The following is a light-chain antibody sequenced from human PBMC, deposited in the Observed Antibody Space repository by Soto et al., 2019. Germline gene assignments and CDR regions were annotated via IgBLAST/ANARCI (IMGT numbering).Light chain of an antibody. J-gene: IGKJ5*01. CDR2: LGS. CDR1: QSLLHSNGYNY. V-gene: IGKV2-28*01. Sequence: DIVMTQSPLSLPVTPGEPASISCRSSQSLLHSNGYNYLDWYLQKPGQSPQLLTYLGSNRDSGVPARFSGSGSGTDFALKISRVEAEDVGVYYCMQGTHWPITFGQGTRLEIK. CDR3: MQGTHWPIT.